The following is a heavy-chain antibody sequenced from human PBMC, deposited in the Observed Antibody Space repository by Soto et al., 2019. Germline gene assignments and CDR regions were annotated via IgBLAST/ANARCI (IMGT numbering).Heavy chain of an antibody. J-gene: IGHJ4*02. CDR3: AKGEAAAASSYFDY. CDR2: IRGSGGGT. CDR1: GFTFSSYG. D-gene: IGHD6-13*01. V-gene: IGHV3-23*01. Sequence: TGGSLRLSCAASGFTFSSYGMTWVRQAPGKGLEWLSTIRGSGGGTTYADSVQGRFTISRDNSKNTLYPQMKSLRADDTAVYYCAKGEAAAASSYFDYWGQGTLVTVSS.